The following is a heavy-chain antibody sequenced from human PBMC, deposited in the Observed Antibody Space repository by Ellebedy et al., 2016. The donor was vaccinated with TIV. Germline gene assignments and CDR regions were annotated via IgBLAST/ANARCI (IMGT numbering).Heavy chain of an antibody. CDR3: AREMIAAAGIDY. CDR1: RGSISSGGYY. D-gene: IGHD6-13*01. J-gene: IGHJ4*02. V-gene: IGHV4-31*03. Sequence: SETLSLTXTLSRGSISSGGYYWSWIRQHPGKGLEWIGYIYYSGSTYYNPSLKSRVTISVDTSKNQFSLKLSSVTAADTAVYYCAREMIAAAGIDYWGQGTLVTVSS. CDR2: IYYSGST.